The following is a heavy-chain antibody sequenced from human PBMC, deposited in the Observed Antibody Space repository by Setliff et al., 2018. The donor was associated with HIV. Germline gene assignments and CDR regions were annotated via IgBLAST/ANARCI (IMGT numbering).Heavy chain of an antibody. CDR1: GGSISSGSYY. D-gene: IGHD3-10*01. Sequence: SETLSLTCTVSGGSISSGSYYWSWIRQPAGKGLEWIGHIYTSGSTNYNPSLKSRVTISVDTSKNQFSLKLSSVTAADTAVYYCARALGFGEFDYWGQGTLVTVSS. CDR3: ARALGFGEFDY. V-gene: IGHV4-61*09. J-gene: IGHJ4*02. CDR2: IYTSGST.